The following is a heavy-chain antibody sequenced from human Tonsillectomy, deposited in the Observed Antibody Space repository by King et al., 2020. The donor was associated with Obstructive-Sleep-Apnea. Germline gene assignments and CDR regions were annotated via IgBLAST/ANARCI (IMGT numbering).Heavy chain of an antibody. V-gene: IGHV3-30*18. CDR3: AKCYNSGSYYNGPRG. J-gene: IGHJ4*02. CDR2: ISYDGNNK. D-gene: IGHD3-10*01. CDR1: GFTFSSYG. Sequence: VQLVESGGGVVQPGGSLRLSCAASGFTFSSYGMHWVRQAPGKGLEWVAVISYDGNNKYYADSVKGRFTISRDNSKNTLYLQRNSLRAEDTAMYYCAKCYNSGSYYNGPRGWGQGTLVTVSS.